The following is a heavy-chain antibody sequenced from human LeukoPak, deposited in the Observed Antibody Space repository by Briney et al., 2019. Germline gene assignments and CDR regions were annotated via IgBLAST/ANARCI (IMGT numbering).Heavy chain of an antibody. V-gene: IGHV4-34*01. CDR2: INHSGST. Sequence: SETLSLTCAVYGGSFSGYYWSWIRQPPGKGLEWIGEINHSGSTYYNPSLKSRVTISVDTSKNQFSLKLSSVTAADTAVYYCARTIMTVTTKLFDYWGQGTLVTVSS. CDR1: GGSFSGYY. D-gene: IGHD4-17*01. J-gene: IGHJ4*02. CDR3: ARTIMTVTTKLFDY.